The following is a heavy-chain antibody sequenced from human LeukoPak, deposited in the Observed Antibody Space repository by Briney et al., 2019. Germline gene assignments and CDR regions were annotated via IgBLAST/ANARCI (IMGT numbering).Heavy chain of an antibody. CDR2: ISNSGGFK. J-gene: IGHJ3*02. D-gene: IGHD2/OR15-2a*01. CDR1: EFTFSTYN. V-gene: IGHV3-21*01. CDR3: ARGRAGTTYAFDI. Sequence: GGSLRLSCAAFEFTFSTYNMNWVRQAPGKGLEWVSSISNSGGFKKYADSVKGRFTISRDNAKNSLYLQMNSLRAEDTAVYYCARGRAGTTYAFDIWGQGTMVTVSS.